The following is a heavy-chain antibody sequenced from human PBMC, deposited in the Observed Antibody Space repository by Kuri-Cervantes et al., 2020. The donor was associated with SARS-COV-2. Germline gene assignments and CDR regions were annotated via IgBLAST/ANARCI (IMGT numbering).Heavy chain of an antibody. J-gene: IGHJ3*02. CDR2: IYYSGST. V-gene: IGHV4-39*01. CDR3: ARLSPPKDAFDI. CDR1: GGSISSSSYY. Sequence: GSLRLSCTVSGGSISSSSYYWGWIRQPPGKGLEWIGSIYYSGSTYYNPSLKSRVTISVDTSKNQFSLKLSSVTAADTAVYYCARLSPPKDAFDIWGQGTMVTVSS. D-gene: IGHD3-16*02.